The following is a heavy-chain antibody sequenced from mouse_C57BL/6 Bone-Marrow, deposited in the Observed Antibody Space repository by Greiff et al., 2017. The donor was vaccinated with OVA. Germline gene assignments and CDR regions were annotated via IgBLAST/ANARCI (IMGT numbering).Heavy chain of an antibody. Sequence: DVMLVESGPGLAKPSQTLSLTCSVTGYSITSDYWNWIRKFPGNKLEYMGYISYSGSTYYNPSLKSRISITRDTSKNQYYLQLNSVTTEDTATYYCARFRYYGSSYGYFDVWGTGTTVTVSS. D-gene: IGHD1-1*01. CDR3: ARFRYYGSSYGYFDV. CDR2: ISYSGST. J-gene: IGHJ1*03. V-gene: IGHV3-8*01. CDR1: GYSITSDY.